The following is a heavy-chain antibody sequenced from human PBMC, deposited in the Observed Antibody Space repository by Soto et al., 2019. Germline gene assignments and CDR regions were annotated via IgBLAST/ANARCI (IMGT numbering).Heavy chain of an antibody. J-gene: IGHJ6*01. Sequence: QVHLVQSGTEVKKPGSSVKVSCKASGGTFSSSGFSWVRQAPGQGLEWMGMIVPSLDTTNYAQKFQARVTITADAVTSTAYMELRSLRSEDTAVYYCARWPQTLDTADPAAVDVWRPGNRVIVS. D-gene: IGHD5-18*01. CDR1: GGTFSSSG. CDR3: ARWPQTLDTADPAAVDV. V-gene: IGHV1-69*11. CDR2: IVPSLDTT.